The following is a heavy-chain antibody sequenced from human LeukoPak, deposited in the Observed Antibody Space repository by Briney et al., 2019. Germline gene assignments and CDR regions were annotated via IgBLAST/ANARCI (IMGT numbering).Heavy chain of an antibody. D-gene: IGHD6-19*01. CDR3: AKDRYSSGWYGDPTALFDY. Sequence: GGSLRLSCAASGFTFSSYAMSWVRQAPGKGLEWVSAISGSGGSTYYADSVKGRFTISRDNSKNTLYLQMNSLRAEDAAVYYCAKDRYSSGWYGDPTALFDYWGQGTLVTVSS. J-gene: IGHJ4*02. CDR2: ISGSGGST. CDR1: GFTFSSYA. V-gene: IGHV3-23*01.